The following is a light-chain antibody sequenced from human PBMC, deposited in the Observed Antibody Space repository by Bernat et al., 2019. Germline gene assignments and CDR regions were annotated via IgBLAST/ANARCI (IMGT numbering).Light chain of an antibody. CDR3: QHYSPSPPYS. Sequence: EIVLTQSPGTLSLSSGERATLSCRASQSLTSSFLAWYQQKPGQAPRLLIYGASSRATGIPNRFSGSGSGTDFTLTITRLEPEYFAVYYCQHYSPSPPYSFGQGTKLEIK. CDR2: GAS. J-gene: IGKJ2*03. V-gene: IGKV3-20*01. CDR1: QSLTSSF.